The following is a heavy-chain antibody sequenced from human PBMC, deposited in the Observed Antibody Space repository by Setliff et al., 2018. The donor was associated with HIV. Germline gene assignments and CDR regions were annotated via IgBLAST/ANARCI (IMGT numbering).Heavy chain of an antibody. CDR2: ISGSGGST. Sequence: GGSLRLSCAASGFTFSSYAMSWVRQAPGKGLEWVSAISGSGGSTHYADSVKGRFTISRDNSKNTLYLQMNSLRAEDTAVYYCARGRNYYDSSGYHYWGQGTLVTVSS. D-gene: IGHD3-22*01. V-gene: IGHV3-23*01. CDR1: GFTFSSYA. CDR3: ARGRNYYDSSGYHY. J-gene: IGHJ4*02.